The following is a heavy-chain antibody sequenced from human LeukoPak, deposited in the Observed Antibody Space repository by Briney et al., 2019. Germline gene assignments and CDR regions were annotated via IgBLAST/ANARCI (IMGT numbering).Heavy chain of an antibody. CDR2: IYYSGST. D-gene: IGHD6-19*01. CDR1: GGSISSSSYY. CDR3: ARLEAVAGILDY. Sequence: SETLSLTCTVSGGSISSSSYYWGWIRQPPGKGLEWIGSIYYSGSTYYNPSLKSRVTISVDTSKNQFSLKLSSVTAADTAVYYCARLEAVAGILDYWGQGTLVTVS. V-gene: IGHV4-39*01. J-gene: IGHJ4*02.